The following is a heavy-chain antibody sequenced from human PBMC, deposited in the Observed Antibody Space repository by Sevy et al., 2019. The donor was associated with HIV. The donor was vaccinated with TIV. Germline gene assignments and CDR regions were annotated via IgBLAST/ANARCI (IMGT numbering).Heavy chain of an antibody. CDR3: ARRPDLGVVILTGVLDV. J-gene: IGHJ6*02. V-gene: IGHV3-23*01. CDR2: ISGRGGST. Sequence: GGSLRLSCAASGFSFSSYAMSWVRQTPGKGLQWVSVISGRGGSTYYADSVKGRFTIFRDNSRNTVYLQMNSLRAEDTAVYYCARRPDLGVVILTGVLDVWGQGTTVAVSS. CDR1: GFSFSSYA. D-gene: IGHD3-3*01.